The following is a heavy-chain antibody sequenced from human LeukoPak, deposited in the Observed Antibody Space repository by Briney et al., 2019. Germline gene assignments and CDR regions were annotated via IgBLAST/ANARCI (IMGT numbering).Heavy chain of an antibody. CDR2: IYYSGST. J-gene: IGHJ4*02. CDR3: ARGQGSYYFPQLYFDY. CDR1: GGSISSYY. Sequence: PSETLSLTCTVSGGSISSYYWSWIRQPPGKGLEWIGYIYYSGSTNYNPSLKSRVTISVDTSKNQFSLKLSSVTAADTAVYYCARGQGSYYFPQLYFDYWGQGTLVTVSS. D-gene: IGHD3-10*01. V-gene: IGHV4-59*01.